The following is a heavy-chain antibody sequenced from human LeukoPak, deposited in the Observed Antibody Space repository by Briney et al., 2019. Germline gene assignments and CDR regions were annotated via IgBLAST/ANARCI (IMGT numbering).Heavy chain of an antibody. Sequence: SETLSLTCTVSGGSISGYYWSWIRQPPGKGLEWVGYIYYNGATNYNSSLKSRVTISVDASKNQFSLKLTSVSAADTAVYYCARDGNSSYHHSPYWGQGTLVTVSS. CDR1: GGSISGYY. J-gene: IGHJ4*02. CDR3: ARDGNSSYHHSPY. D-gene: IGHD5-12*01. V-gene: IGHV4-59*01. CDR2: IYYNGAT.